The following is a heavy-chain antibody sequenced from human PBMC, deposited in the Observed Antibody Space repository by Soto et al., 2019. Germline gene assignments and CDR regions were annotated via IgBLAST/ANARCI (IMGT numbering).Heavy chain of an antibody. J-gene: IGHJ6*02. Sequence: ASVKVSCKASGYTFTSYGISWVRQAPGQGLEWMGWISAYNGNTNYAQKLQGRVTMTTDTSTSTAYMELRSLRSDDTAVYYCARDLTEAVYYYYGMDVWGQGTTVTVSS. D-gene: IGHD3-9*01. CDR3: ARDLTEAVYYYYGMDV. V-gene: IGHV1-18*04. CDR1: GYTFTSYG. CDR2: ISAYNGNT.